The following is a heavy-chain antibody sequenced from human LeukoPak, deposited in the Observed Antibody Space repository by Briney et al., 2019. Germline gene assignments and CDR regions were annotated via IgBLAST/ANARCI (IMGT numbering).Heavy chain of an antibody. CDR3: VKERGNSGWSPFDF. Sequence: GGSLRLSCSASGFTFNSAGMHWVRQVQGKGLDYISSINKIGTTTYYADSAKGRFTISRDNSKNTHYLQMTRLRIEDTAIYYVVKERGNSGWSPFDFWGQGTLVTVSS. V-gene: IGHV3-64D*06. CDR1: GFTFNSAG. J-gene: IGHJ4*02. D-gene: IGHD6-19*01. CDR2: INKIGTTT.